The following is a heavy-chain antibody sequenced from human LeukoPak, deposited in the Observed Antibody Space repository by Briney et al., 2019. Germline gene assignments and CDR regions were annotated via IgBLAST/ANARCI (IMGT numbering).Heavy chain of an antibody. CDR3: ARGPPREPWYSSGWYATGFDY. V-gene: IGHV4-59*01. CDR1: GGSISSYY. CDR2: IYYSGST. D-gene: IGHD6-19*01. J-gene: IGHJ4*02. Sequence: SETLSLTCTVSGGSISSYYWSWIRQPPGKGLEWIGYIYYSGSTNYNPPLKSRVTISVDTSKNQFSLKLSSVTAADTAVYYCARGPPREPWYSSGWYATGFDYWGQGTLVTVSS.